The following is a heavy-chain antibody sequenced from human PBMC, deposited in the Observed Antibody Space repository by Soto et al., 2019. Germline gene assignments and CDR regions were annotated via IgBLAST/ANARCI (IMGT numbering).Heavy chain of an antibody. D-gene: IGHD2-2*01. J-gene: IGHJ6*02. V-gene: IGHV3-15*07. CDR1: GFTFSNAW. CDR3: TTDQLECCSTSCYSPAGYYYYGMDV. Sequence: GGSLRLSCAASGFTFSNAWMNWVRQAPGKGLEWVGRIKSKTDGGTTDYAAPGIDRVTISRDDSKNTLYLQINSLKTYDTAVYYWTTDQLECCSTSCYSPAGYYYYGMDVWGQGTTVTVSS. CDR2: IKSKTDGGTT.